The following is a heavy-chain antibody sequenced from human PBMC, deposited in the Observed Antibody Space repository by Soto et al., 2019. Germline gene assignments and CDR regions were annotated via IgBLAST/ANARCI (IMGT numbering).Heavy chain of an antibody. CDR2: IYWDDDK. CDR3: AHRPWFGNLFDP. CDR1: GFSLSTSGVG. Sequence: QITLKESGPTLVKPTQTLTLICTFSGFSLSTSGVGVGWIRQPPGKALEWLALIYWDDDKRYSPSLKSRLTITKDTSKNQVVLTMTNMDPVDTATYYCAHRPWFGNLFDPWGQGTLVTVSS. V-gene: IGHV2-5*02. D-gene: IGHD3-10*01. J-gene: IGHJ5*02.